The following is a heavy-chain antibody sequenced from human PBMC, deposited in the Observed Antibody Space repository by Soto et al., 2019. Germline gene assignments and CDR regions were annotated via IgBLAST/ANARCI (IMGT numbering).Heavy chain of an antibody. J-gene: IGHJ4*02. V-gene: IGHV2-5*02. D-gene: IGHD2-15*01. CDR2: IYWDDDK. Sequence: QITLKESGPPLVKPTQTLTLTCTFSGFSLSTSGVGVGWIRQPPGKALEWLALIYWDDDKRYSPSLKSRLTITKXTXKXQVXLTMTNMDPVDTATYYCAHRPSYCSGGSCYSGFDYWGQGTLVTVSS. CDR3: AHRPSYCSGGSCYSGFDY. CDR1: GFSLSTSGVG.